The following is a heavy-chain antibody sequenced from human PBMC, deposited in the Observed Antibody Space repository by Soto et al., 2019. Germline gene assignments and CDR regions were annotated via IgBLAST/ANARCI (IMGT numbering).Heavy chain of an antibody. CDR1: GFTFSSYG. V-gene: IGHV3-30*18. CDR3: ANLFYDYIWGSYRYPDAFDI. Sequence: GGSLRLSCAASGFTFSSYGMHWVRQAPGKGLEWVAVISYDGSNKYYADSVKGRFTISRDNSKNTLYLQMNGLRAEDTAVYYCANLFYDYIWGSYRYPDAFDIWGQGTMVTVSS. CDR2: ISYDGSNK. J-gene: IGHJ3*02. D-gene: IGHD3-16*02.